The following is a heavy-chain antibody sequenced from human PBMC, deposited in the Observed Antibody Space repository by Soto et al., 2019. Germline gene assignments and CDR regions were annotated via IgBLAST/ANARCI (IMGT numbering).Heavy chain of an antibody. Sequence: PGGSLRLSCVASGFTFSNSAMSWVRHVPGKGLEWAAGIRSSGGHTNYADSVKGRFTISRDNSKDTLYLQMNNLRAEDTALYYCAKVQEFCGFNCYIVDSWGQGVLVTVSS. CDR1: GFTFSNSA. J-gene: IGHJ4*02. D-gene: IGHD2-21*02. CDR3: AKVQEFCGFNCYIVDS. V-gene: IGHV3-23*01. CDR2: IRSSGGHT.